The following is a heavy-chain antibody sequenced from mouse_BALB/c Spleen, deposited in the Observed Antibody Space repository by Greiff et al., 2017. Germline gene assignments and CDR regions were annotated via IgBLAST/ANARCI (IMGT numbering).Heavy chain of an antibody. V-gene: IGHV5-6*02. CDR3: ARRDLSDY. D-gene: IGHD1-1*01. J-gene: IGHJ4*01. Sequence: EVKLVESGGDLVKPGGSLKLSCAASGFTFSSYGMSWVRQTPDKRLEWVATISSGGSYTYYPDSVKGRFTISRDNAKNTLYLQMSSLKSEDTAMYYCARRDLSDYWGQGTSVTVSS. CDR1: GFTFSSYG. CDR2: ISSGGSYT.